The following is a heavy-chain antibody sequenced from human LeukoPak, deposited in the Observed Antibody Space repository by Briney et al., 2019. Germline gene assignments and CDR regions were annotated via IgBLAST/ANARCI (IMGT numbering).Heavy chain of an antibody. J-gene: IGHJ6*03. D-gene: IGHD5-18*01. V-gene: IGHV3-21*01. CDR3: ARWYGTAMVWIVRGGYYMDV. Sequence: PGGSLRLSCAASGFTFSSYSMNWVRQAPGKGLEWVSSISSSSSYIYYADSVKGRFTISRDNAKNSLYLQMNSLRAEDTAVYYCARWYGTAMVWIVRGGYYMDVWGKGTTVTVSS. CDR1: GFTFSSYS. CDR2: ISSSSSYI.